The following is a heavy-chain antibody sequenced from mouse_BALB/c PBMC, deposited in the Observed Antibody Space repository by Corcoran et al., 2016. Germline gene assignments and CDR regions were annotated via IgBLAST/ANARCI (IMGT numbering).Heavy chain of an antibody. CDR1: GYTFTNYG. D-gene: IGHD4-1*01. J-gene: IGHJ4*01. Sequence: QIQLVQSGPELKKPGETVKISCKASGYTFTNYGMNWVKQAPGKGLKGMGWINTYTGEPTYADDFKGRFAFSLETSASTAYLQINNLKNEDTATYFCASGLAGAMDYWGQGTSVTVS. CDR3: ASGLAGAMDY. V-gene: IGHV9-3-1*01. CDR2: INTYTGEP.